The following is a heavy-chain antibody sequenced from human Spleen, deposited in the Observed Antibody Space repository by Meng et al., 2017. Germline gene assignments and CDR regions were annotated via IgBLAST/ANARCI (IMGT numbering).Heavy chain of an antibody. CDR1: CRSSSSSSNY. CDR2: IYYSGST. Sequence: HLRERGRAAVEPVAPSSHTCHVSCRSSSSSSNYWGWFRQPPGKGLEWIGSIYYSGSTYSNPSLKRRVTISVDTSKNNLPLKLSSVTAADSAVYFCARAPTTMAHDFDYWGQGTLVTVSS. V-gene: IGHV4-39*06. J-gene: IGHJ4*02. CDR3: ARAPTTMAHDFDY. D-gene: IGHD4-11*01.